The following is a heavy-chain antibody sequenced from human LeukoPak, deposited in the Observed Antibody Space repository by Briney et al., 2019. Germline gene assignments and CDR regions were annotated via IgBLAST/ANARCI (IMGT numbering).Heavy chain of an antibody. CDR3: ARLESGHYYDSSGYYFDAFDI. J-gene: IGHJ3*02. D-gene: IGHD3-22*01. CDR2: IRGGSSSSDGGAI. V-gene: IGHV3-48*04. Sequence: PGGSLRLSCTASGFTFSTYSMNWVHQAPGRGLEWVSYIRGGSSSSDGGAIQYADSVKGRFTISRDNAKNSLYLQMNSLRAEDTAVYYCARLESGHYYDSSGYYFDAFDIWGQGTMVTVSS. CDR1: GFTFSTYS.